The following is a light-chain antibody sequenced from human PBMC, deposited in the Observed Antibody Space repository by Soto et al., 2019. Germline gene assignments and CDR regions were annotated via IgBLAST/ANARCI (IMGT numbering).Light chain of an antibody. Sequence: EIVLTQSPATLSLSPGERATLSCRASQSVSGYLAWYQQKPGQAPRLLTYDAFNRAAGIPDRFSGSGSGTDFTLTIISLEPEDFAVYYCLQRSTLPWTFGQGTKVEIK. CDR1: QSVSGY. J-gene: IGKJ1*01. V-gene: IGKV3-11*01. CDR3: LQRSTLPWT. CDR2: DAF.